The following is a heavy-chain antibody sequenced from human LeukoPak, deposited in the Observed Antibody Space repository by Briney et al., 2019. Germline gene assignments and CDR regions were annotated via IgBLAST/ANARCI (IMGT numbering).Heavy chain of an antibody. CDR3: ARGLYYYDSSGYYKHYYNMDV. D-gene: IGHD3-22*01. CDR1: GGSFSGYY. V-gene: IGHV4-34*01. Sequence: SETLSLTCAVYGGSFSGYYWSWIRQPPGKGLEWIGEINHSGSTNYNPSLKSRVTISVDTSKNQFSLKLSSVTAADTAVYYCARGLYYYDSSGYYKHYYNMDVWGKGTTVTVSS. CDR2: INHSGST. J-gene: IGHJ6*03.